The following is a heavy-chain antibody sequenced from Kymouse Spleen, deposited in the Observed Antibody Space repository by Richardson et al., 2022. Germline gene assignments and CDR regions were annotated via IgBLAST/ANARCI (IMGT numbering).Heavy chain of an antibody. CDR1: GFTFSSYG. Sequence: QVQLVESGGGVVQPGRSLRLSCAASGFTFSSYGMHWVRQAPGKGLEWVAVIWYDGSNKYYADSVKGRFTISRDNSKNTLYLQMNSLRAEDTAVYYCARDKGYNWNLNWFDPWGQGTLVTVSS. CDR2: IWYDGSNK. J-gene: IGHJ5*02. CDR3: ARDKGYNWNLNWFDP. D-gene: IGHD1-20*01,IGHD1-7*01. V-gene: IGHV3-33*01.